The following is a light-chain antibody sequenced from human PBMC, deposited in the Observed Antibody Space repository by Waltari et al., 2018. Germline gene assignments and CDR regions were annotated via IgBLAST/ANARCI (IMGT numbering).Light chain of an antibody. J-gene: IGLJ3*02. Sequence: QTVLTQEPSLSVSPGGPVTLTRALSSGSVSSTSYVRWYQQSPGQTPRTLVYKGNIRSSGVPDRFSGSILGNEAALTITGAQADDESDYYCLFYMGGGIWVFGGGTKLTVL. CDR1: SGSVSSTSY. V-gene: IGLV8-61*01. CDR3: LFYMGGGIWV. CDR2: KGN.